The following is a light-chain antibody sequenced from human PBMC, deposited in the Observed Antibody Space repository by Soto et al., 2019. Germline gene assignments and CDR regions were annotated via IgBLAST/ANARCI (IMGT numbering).Light chain of an antibody. J-gene: IGKJ1*01. Sequence: EIVLTQSPATLSLSPGERATVSCRASQSVSSYLAWYQQKPGQAPRLLIYDASNRATGIPARFSGSGSGTDFTLTISRLEPEDFAVYYCQQYNNWPWTFGQGTKVDIK. CDR1: QSVSSY. CDR3: QQYNNWPWT. CDR2: DAS. V-gene: IGKV3-11*01.